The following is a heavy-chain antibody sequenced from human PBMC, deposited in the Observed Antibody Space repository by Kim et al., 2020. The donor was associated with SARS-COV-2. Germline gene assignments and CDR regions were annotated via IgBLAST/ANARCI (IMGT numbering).Heavy chain of an antibody. Sequence: GGSLRLSCAASGFTFSSYGMHWVRQAPGKGLEWVAVISYDGSNKYYADSVKGRFTISRDNSKNTLYLQMNSLRAEDTAVYYCARDQGNYYGYPSGMDVWGQGTTGTVSS. D-gene: IGHD3-10*01. V-gene: IGHV3-33*05. J-gene: IGHJ6*02. CDR1: GFTFSSYG. CDR3: ARDQGNYYGYPSGMDV. CDR2: ISYDGSNK.